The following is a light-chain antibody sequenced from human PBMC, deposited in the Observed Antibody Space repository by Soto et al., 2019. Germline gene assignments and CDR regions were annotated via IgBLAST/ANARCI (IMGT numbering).Light chain of an antibody. V-gene: IGKV3-15*01. CDR2: RAS. Sequence: EIVMTQSPATLSVSRGERATLSCRAVQSVSRNLSWYQQKPGQAPSLIIYRASTRATGTPARFSGSGSGTEFTLTISSLQSEDVAVYYCQQYIRWPLTFGGGTKVDIK. CDR3: QQYIRWPLT. CDR1: QSVSRN. J-gene: IGKJ4*01.